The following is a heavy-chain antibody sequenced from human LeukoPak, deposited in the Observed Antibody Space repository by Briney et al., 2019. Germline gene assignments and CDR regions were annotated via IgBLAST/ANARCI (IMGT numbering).Heavy chain of an antibody. Sequence: ASVKVSCKASGGTFSSYAISWVRQAPGQGLEWMGGIIPIFGTANYAQKSQGRVTITADESTSTAYMELSSLRSEDTAVYYCASSSKIVVVPAAMIYRGQGTLVTVSS. CDR1: GGTFSSYA. D-gene: IGHD2-2*01. V-gene: IGHV1-69*13. CDR3: ASSSKIVVVPAAMIY. CDR2: IIPIFGTA. J-gene: IGHJ4*02.